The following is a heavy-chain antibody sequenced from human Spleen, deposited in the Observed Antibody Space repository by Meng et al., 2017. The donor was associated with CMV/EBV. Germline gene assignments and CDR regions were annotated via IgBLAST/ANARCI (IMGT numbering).Heavy chain of an antibody. J-gene: IGHJ6*02. D-gene: IGHD4-17*01. CDR3: AKDGGYGDYMYYYYYGMDV. V-gene: IGHV3-23*01. CDR2: ISDSDGST. Sequence: GGSLRLSCAASGFTFSSYAMSWVRQAPGKGLEWVSAISDSDGSTYYAVSVKGRFTISRDSSKNMLYLQMNTLRAEDTAVYYCAKDGGYGDYMYYYYYGMDVWGQGTTVTVSS. CDR1: GFTFSSYA.